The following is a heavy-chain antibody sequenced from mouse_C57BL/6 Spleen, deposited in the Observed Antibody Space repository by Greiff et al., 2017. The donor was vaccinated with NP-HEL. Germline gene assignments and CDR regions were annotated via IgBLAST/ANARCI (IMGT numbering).Heavy chain of an antibody. V-gene: IGHV2-6-1*01. CDR2: IWSDGSP. Sequence: QVQLKESGPGLVAPSQSLSITCTVSGFSLTSYGVHWVRQPPGKGLEWLVVIWSDGSPTYNSALKSRLSISKDNSKSQVFLKMNSLQTDDTAMYYCARHYYYGSNYAMDYWGQGTSVTVSS. D-gene: IGHD1-1*01. CDR3: ARHYYYGSNYAMDY. J-gene: IGHJ4*01. CDR1: GFSLTSYG.